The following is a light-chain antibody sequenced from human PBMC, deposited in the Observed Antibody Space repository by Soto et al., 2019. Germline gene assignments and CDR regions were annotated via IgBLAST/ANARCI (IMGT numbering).Light chain of an antibody. V-gene: IGKV3-11*01. Sequence: EIVLTQSPATLSLSPGERATLSCRASQSVSRYLAWYQQKPGQAPRLLIYDASNRATGIPDRFSGSGSGTVFTLPISSLEPEEFAVYYCQQRSNLWKFGQVTKVEIK. CDR3: QQRSNLWK. CDR1: QSVSRY. CDR2: DAS. J-gene: IGKJ1*01.